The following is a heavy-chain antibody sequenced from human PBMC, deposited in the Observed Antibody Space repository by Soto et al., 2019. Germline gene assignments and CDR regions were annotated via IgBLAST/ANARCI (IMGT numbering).Heavy chain of an antibody. Sequence: PSETLSLTCTVSGGSISSYYWSWIRQPPGKGLEWIGYIYYSGSTNYNPSLKSRVTISVDTSKNQFSLKLSSVTAADTAVYYCARREGYCSGGSCVSWFDPWGQGTLVTVS. CDR1: GGSISSYY. CDR3: ARREGYCSGGSCVSWFDP. CDR2: IYYSGST. V-gene: IGHV4-59*08. D-gene: IGHD2-15*01. J-gene: IGHJ5*02.